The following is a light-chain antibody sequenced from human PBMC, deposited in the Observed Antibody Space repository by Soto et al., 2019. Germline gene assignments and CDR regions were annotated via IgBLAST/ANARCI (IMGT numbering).Light chain of an antibody. Sequence: EIMLTQSPATLSVSPGERATLSCRASQSVSGNLAWYQQKPGQAPRLLIHGASTRATGIPARFSGSGYGTEFTRTISSLQSEDFAVYYCQEYNKWPPLTFGGGTKVEIK. CDR1: QSVSGN. J-gene: IGKJ4*01. CDR3: QEYNKWPPLT. V-gene: IGKV3-15*01. CDR2: GAS.